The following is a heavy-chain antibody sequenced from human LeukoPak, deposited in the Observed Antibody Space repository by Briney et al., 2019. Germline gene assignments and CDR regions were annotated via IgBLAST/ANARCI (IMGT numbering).Heavy chain of an antibody. J-gene: IGHJ1*01. Sequence: SETLSLTCAVCGGSFSGYYWSWIRQPPGKGLEWIGEINHSGSTNYNPSLKSRVTISVDTSKNQFSLKLSSVTAADTAVYYCARRQLVLGYFQHWGQGTLVTVSS. D-gene: IGHD6-13*01. V-gene: IGHV4-34*01. CDR3: ARRQLVLGYFQH. CDR2: INHSGST. CDR1: GGSFSGYY.